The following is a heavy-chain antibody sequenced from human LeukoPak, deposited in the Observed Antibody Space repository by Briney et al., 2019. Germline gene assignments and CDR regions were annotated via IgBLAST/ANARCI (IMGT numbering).Heavy chain of an antibody. CDR1: EFTFSSYS. D-gene: IGHD4-17*01. V-gene: IGHV3-48*01. CDR3: AKDRPTDYGDTATFDM. CDR2: ISSGSGTI. J-gene: IGHJ3*02. Sequence: AGGSLRLSCAASEFTFSSYSMLWVRQGPGKGLEWVSYISSGSGTIYYAESVKGRFTISRDNSKSTLYLQMNGLRAEDTAVYYCAKDRPTDYGDTATFDMWGQGTMVTVSS.